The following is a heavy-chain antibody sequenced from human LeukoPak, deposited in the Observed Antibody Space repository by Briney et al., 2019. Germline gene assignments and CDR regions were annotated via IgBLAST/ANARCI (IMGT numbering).Heavy chain of an antibody. CDR3: AKGRYGSGKGDNFDY. CDR2: ISGSGGST. D-gene: IGHD3-10*01. V-gene: IGHV3-23*01. CDR1: GFTFSSYA. J-gene: IGHJ4*02. Sequence: TGGSLRLSCAASGFTFSSYAMSWVRQAPGKGLEWVSAISGSGGSTYYADSVKGRFTISRDNSKNTLYLQMNSLRAEDTAVYYCAKGRYGSGKGDNFDYWGQGTLVTVSS.